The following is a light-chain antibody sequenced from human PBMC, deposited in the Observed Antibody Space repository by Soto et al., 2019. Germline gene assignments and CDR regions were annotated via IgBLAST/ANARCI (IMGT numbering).Light chain of an antibody. V-gene: IGKV3-15*01. Sequence: EIVMTQSPATLSVSPGERATLSCRASQSVSSNLAWYQQKPGQAPGLLIYGASTRATGIPARFSGSGSGTEFTLTISSLQSEDFAVYSCQQYNNWPLTFGQGTMV. J-gene: IGKJ1*01. CDR3: QQYNNWPLT. CDR2: GAS. CDR1: QSVSSN.